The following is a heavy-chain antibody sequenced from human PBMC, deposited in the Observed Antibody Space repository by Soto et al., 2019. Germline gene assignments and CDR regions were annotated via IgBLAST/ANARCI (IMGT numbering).Heavy chain of an antibody. CDR2: MYYTGRS. CDR1: GGSISIGGFY. J-gene: IGHJ4*02. D-gene: IGHD2-2*01. V-gene: IGHV4-31*03. Sequence: QVQLQESGPGLVKPSQTLSLTCSISGGSISIGGFYWSWIRQHPGRGLEWIGYMYYTGRSFYNPYLKSRVNISVDTSQHQFSLKLTSVTAADTAVYYCARGRYHRGYFDYWGQGSLVTVSS. CDR3: ARGRYHRGYFDY.